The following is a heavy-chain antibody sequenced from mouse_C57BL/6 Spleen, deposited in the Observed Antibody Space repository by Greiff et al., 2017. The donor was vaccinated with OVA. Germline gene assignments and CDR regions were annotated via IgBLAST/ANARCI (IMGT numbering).Heavy chain of an antibody. Sequence: EVMLVESGGGLVKPGGSLKLSCAASGFTFSSYALSWVRQTPEKRLEWVATISDGGSYTSYPDNVKGRFTISRDNAKNNLYLQMSHLKSEDTAMYYCARDRGGGTMDWYFDVWGTGTTVTVSS. D-gene: IGHD4-1*01. CDR1: GFTFSSYA. CDR2: ISDGGSYT. V-gene: IGHV5-4*01. CDR3: ARDRGGGTMDWYFDV. J-gene: IGHJ1*03.